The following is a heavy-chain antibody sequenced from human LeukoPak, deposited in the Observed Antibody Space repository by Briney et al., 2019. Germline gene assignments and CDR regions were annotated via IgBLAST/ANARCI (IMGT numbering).Heavy chain of an antibody. J-gene: IGHJ4*02. D-gene: IGHD3-22*01. CDR3: ARDPHDSSGHYAGFDY. Sequence: SETLSLTCAVYGGSFSGYYWSWIRQPAGRGLEWIGRIYTSGSSNYNPSLNSRVTMSVDTSKNQFSLNLSSVTAADTAVYYCARDPHDSSGHYAGFDYWGQGTLVTVSS. CDR1: GGSFSGYY. CDR2: IYTSGSS. V-gene: IGHV4-4*07.